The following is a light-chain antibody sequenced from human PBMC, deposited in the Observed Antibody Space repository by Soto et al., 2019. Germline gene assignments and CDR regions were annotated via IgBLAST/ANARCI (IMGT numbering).Light chain of an antibody. J-gene: IGKJ5*01. CDR2: KAS. CDR3: QQSHTTPYT. Sequence: NQMTQSPSTLSASVGDRVIITCRASQTISSWLAWYQQKPGKAPKLLIYKASTLKSGVPSRFSGSGSGTDFNLTISSLQPEDFATYYCQQSHTTPYTFGQGTRLEIK. CDR1: QTISSW. V-gene: IGKV1-5*03.